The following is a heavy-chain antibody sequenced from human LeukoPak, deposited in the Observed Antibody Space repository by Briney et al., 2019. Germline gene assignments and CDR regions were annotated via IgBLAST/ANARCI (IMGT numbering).Heavy chain of an antibody. J-gene: IGHJ4*02. CDR1: RYTFATYG. CDR3: ARDQGGGNCDF. V-gene: IGHV1-18*01. CDR2: ISAYNGHR. Sequence: ASVKVTCKASRYTFATYGFSWVRQAPGQGLEWMGWISAYNGHRTYAQNFQGRVSMTTDSSTNTAYMELRSLRPDDTAVYYCARDQGGGNCDFWGQGSLVTVSS. D-gene: IGHD2-21*01.